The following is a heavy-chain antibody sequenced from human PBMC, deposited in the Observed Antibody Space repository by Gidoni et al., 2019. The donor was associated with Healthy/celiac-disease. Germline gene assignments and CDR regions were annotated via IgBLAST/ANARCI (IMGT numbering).Heavy chain of an antibody. V-gene: IGHV1-3*01. CDR3: ARDTGGYCSSTSCYQTDYYYGMDV. J-gene: IGHJ6*02. D-gene: IGHD2-2*01. Sequence: QVQLVQSGAEVKKPGASVKVSCKASGYTFTSYAMHWVPQAPGQRLEWMGWINAGNGNTKYSQKFQGRVTITRDTSASTAYMELSSLRSEDTAVYYCARDTGGYCSSTSCYQTDYYYGMDVWGQGTTVTVSS. CDR1: GYTFTSYA. CDR2: INAGNGNT.